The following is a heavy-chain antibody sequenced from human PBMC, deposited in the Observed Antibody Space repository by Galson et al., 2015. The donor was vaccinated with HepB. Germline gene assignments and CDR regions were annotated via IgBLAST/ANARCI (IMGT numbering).Heavy chain of an antibody. Sequence: SLRLSCAASGFTFDDYAMHWVRQAPGKGLEWVSGISWNSGSIGYADSVKGRFIISRDNAKNSLYLHIYSLRAEDTALYYCAKGHDTSGYYTSNYFDYGGQGTPVTVSS. CDR2: ISWNSGSI. V-gene: IGHV3-9*01. CDR3: AKGHDTSGYYTSNYFDY. J-gene: IGHJ4*02. CDR1: GFTFDDYA. D-gene: IGHD3-22*01.